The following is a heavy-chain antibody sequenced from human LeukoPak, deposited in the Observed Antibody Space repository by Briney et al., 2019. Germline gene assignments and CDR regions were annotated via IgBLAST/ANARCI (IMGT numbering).Heavy chain of an antibody. CDR2: ISADGDTT. CDR3: ARLSVVVAAYDY. D-gene: IGHD6-19*01. CDR1: GFTFKNYW. J-gene: IGHJ4*02. Sequence: PGGSLRLSCAASGFTFKNYWMHWVRQAPGKGLVWVSRISADGDTTTYADSVKGRFTVSRDNAKNTMYLQMNSLRAEDTAVYFCARLSVVVAAYDYWGQGNMVTVSS. V-gene: IGHV3-74*03.